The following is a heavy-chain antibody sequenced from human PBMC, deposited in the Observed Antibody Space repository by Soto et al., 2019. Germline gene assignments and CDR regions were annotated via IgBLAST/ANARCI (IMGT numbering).Heavy chain of an antibody. D-gene: IGHD2-2*01. J-gene: IGHJ5*02. Sequence: ASVKVSCKASGYTFTSYAMHWVRQAPGQRLEWMGWINAGNGNTKYSQKFQGRVTITRDTSASTAYMELRSLRSDDTAVYYCARDPPDIVVVPAASPHRWFDPWGQGTLVTVSS. CDR1: GYTFTSYA. CDR2: INAGNGNT. CDR3: ARDPPDIVVVPAASPHRWFDP. V-gene: IGHV1-3*01.